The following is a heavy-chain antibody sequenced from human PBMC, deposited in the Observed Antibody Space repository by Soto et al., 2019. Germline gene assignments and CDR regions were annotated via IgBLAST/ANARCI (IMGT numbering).Heavy chain of an antibody. D-gene: IGHD3-16*02. Sequence: GGSLRLSCAASGFTFDDYVMHWVRQAPGKGLEWVSGISWNSGSIGYADSVKGRFTISRDNAKNSLYLQMNSLRAEDTALYYCAKGKRGSYRSDAFDIGGQGTMVTVS. CDR1: GFTFDDYV. J-gene: IGHJ3*02. V-gene: IGHV3-9*01. CDR2: ISWNSGSI. CDR3: AKGKRGSYRSDAFDI.